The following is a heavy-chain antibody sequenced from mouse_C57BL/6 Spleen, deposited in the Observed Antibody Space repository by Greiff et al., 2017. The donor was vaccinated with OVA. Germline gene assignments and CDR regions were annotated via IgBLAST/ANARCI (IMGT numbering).Heavy chain of an antibody. J-gene: IGHJ1*03. V-gene: IGHV1-15*01. Sequence: VQLQQSGAELVRPGASVTLSCKASGYTFTDYEMHWVKQTPVHGLEWIGAIDPETGGTAYHQTFKGKAILTADKSSSTAYLELRSLTSEDSAVYYCSNYYGSSHWYFDVWGKGTTVTVSS. CDR3: SNYYGSSHWYFDV. CDR1: GYTFTDYE. D-gene: IGHD1-1*01. CDR2: IDPETGGT.